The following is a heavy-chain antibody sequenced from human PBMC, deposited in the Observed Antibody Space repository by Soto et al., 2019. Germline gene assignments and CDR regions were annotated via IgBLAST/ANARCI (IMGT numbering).Heavy chain of an antibody. V-gene: IGHV3-23*01. CDR1: GFTFSSYA. J-gene: IGHJ6*03. CDR2: ISGSGGST. D-gene: IGHD3-3*01. CDR3: AKEKAWVTRSGAYYYYYMDV. Sequence: EVQLLESGGGLVQPGGSLRLSCAASGFTFSSYAMSWVRQAPGKGLEWVSAISGSGGSTYYADSVKGRFTISRDNSKNTLYLQMNSLRAEDTAVYYCAKEKAWVTRSGAYYYYYMDVWGKGTTVTVSS.